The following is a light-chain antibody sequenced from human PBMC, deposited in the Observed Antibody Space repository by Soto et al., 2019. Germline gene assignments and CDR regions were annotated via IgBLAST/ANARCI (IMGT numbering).Light chain of an antibody. Sequence: EIVLAQSPGTLSLSPGERATLSCRASQRVSNTYLAWYQQKPGQAPRLLIYGVSSRATGIPDRFSGSGSGTDFTLTISSLEPEDFAVYYCQHRINWPLTFGGGTKVDIK. CDR2: GVS. J-gene: IGKJ4*01. CDR3: QHRINWPLT. CDR1: QRVSNTY. V-gene: IGKV3D-20*02.